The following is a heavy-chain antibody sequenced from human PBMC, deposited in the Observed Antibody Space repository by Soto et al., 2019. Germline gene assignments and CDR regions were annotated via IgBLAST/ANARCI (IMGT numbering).Heavy chain of an antibody. CDR2: IYTSGST. CDR3: ARLGVTNWFDP. V-gene: IGHV4-4*07. CDR1: GGSISSYY. J-gene: IGHJ5*02. Sequence: PSETLSLTCTVSGGSISSYYWSWIRQPSGKGLEWIGRIYTSGSTNYNPSLKSRVTMSVDTSKNQFSLKLTSVTAADTAVYYCARLGVTNWFDPWGQGTLVTVSS. D-gene: IGHD3-3*01.